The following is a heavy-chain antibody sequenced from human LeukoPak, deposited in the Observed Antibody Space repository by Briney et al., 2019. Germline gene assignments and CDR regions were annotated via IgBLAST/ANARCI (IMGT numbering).Heavy chain of an antibody. CDR1: GGSISRYY. V-gene: IGHV4-59*01. CDR3: ARDFTR. D-gene: IGHD3-3*01. CDR2: IYYTGSA. J-gene: IGHJ4*02. Sequence: PSETLSLTCTVSGGSISRYYWSWIRQPPGKGLEWIGYIYYTGSADYSPSLKSRLTISLDTSKSQFSLKLTSVTAADTAVYYCARDFTRWGQGTLVTVSS.